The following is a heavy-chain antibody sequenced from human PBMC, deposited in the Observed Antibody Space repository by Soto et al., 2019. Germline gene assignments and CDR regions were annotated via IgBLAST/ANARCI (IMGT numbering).Heavy chain of an antibody. Sequence: QVQLQESGPGLVKPSQTLSLTCTVSGGSISSGDYYWSWIRQPPGKGLEGIGYIYYSGSTYYNPSLKSRVTISVDTSKNQFSLKLSSVTAADTAVYYCARVGGYYDSSGYYPGWFDPWGQGTLVTVSS. CDR3: ARVGGYYDSSGYYPGWFDP. D-gene: IGHD3-22*01. V-gene: IGHV4-30-4*01. CDR1: GGSISSGDYY. CDR2: IYYSGST. J-gene: IGHJ5*02.